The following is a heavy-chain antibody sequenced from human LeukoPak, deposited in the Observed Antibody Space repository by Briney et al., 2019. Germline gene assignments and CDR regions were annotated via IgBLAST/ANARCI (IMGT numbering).Heavy chain of an antibody. CDR1: GGSISSLY. CDR3: ARHRAYSSSSPFDY. D-gene: IGHD6-6*01. J-gene: IGHJ4*02. V-gene: IGHV4-59*08. Sequence: SETLSLTCSVSGGSISSLYWSWIRQPPGKGLEWIGYIYYTGSTTYNPSLKSRVTMFVDMSKNQFSLRLSSVTAADTAVYYCARHRAYSSSSPFDYWGQGTLVTVSS. CDR2: IYYTGST.